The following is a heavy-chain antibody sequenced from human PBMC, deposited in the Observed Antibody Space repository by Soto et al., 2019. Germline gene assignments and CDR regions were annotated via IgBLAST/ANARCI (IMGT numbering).Heavy chain of an antibody. CDR2: IYYSGST. Sequence: SETLSLTCTVSGGSISSGGYYWSWIRQHPGKGLEWIGYIYYSGSTYYNPSLKSRVTISVDTPKNQFSLKLSSVTAADTAVYYCARVFGFGGMDVWGQGTTVTVSS. D-gene: IGHD3-10*01. V-gene: IGHV4-31*03. J-gene: IGHJ6*02. CDR1: GGSISSGGYY. CDR3: ARVFGFGGMDV.